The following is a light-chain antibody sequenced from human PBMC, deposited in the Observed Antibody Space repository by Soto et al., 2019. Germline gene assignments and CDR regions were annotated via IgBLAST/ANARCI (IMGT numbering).Light chain of an antibody. CDR3: HQYNIWPLT. V-gene: IGKV3D-15*01. Sequence: EILMSQSPSTLAVYPGERATLSCRASQSVTTNLDWYQQKAGRAPRLFIYGASTRATGIPARFSGSGSGTEFTLTISSLQSEDFAVYFCHQYNIWPLTFGGGTK. J-gene: IGKJ4*01. CDR2: GAS. CDR1: QSVTTN.